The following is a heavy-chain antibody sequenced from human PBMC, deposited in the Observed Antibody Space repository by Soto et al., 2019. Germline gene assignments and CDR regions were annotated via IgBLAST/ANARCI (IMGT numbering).Heavy chain of an antibody. CDR1: GGSISSGDYY. J-gene: IGHJ4*02. Sequence: SETLSLTCTVSGGSISSGDYYWSWIRQPPGKGLEWIGYIYYSGSTYYNPSLKSRFTILVHTSKNKFSLKLSSVTAADTAVYYCARQFLEWLVIDYWGQGTLVTVSS. CDR3: ARQFLEWLVIDY. CDR2: IYYSGST. D-gene: IGHD3-3*01. V-gene: IGHV4-30-4*01.